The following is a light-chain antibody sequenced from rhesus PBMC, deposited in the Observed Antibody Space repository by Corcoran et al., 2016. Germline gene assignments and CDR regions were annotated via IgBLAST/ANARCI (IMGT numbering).Light chain of an antibody. CDR2: EFS. CDR1: GGDIGAYNF. V-gene: IGLV2-32*01. Sequence: QAALPQPRSVSVSPGQSVTISCTGTGGDIGAYNFVSWYQMHPGSAPKLLIYEFSKRPSGVSDRFSGSKSGNMASLTISGLQAEDEADYYCCSYAGSYTFYVFGVGTRLTVL. CDR3: CSYAGSYTFYV. J-gene: IGLJ1*01.